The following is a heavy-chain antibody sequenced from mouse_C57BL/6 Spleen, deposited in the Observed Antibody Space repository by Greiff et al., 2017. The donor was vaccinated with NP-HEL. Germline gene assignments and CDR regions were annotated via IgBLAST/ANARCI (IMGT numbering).Heavy chain of an antibody. Sequence: QVQLQQSGAELVRPGASVTLSCKASGYTFTDYEMHWVKQTPVHGLDWIGAIDPETGGTAYNQKFKGKAILTADKSSSTAYMELRSLTSEDSAVYYCTRRDYDYDDGYAMDYWGQGTSVTVSS. CDR3: TRRDYDYDDGYAMDY. V-gene: IGHV1-15*01. D-gene: IGHD2-4*01. CDR2: IDPETGGT. J-gene: IGHJ4*01. CDR1: GYTFTDYE.